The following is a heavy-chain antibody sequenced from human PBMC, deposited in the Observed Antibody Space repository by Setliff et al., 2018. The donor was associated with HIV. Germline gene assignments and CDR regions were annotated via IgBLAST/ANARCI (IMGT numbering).Heavy chain of an antibody. CDR2: ASYSGNA. D-gene: IGHD3-3*01. J-gene: IGHJ3*02. Sequence: SETLSLTCTVSGDSESRYYWSWIRQSPGKGLEWIGYASYSGNANYNPSLKSRVTISVDTTKNQFSLKLTSMTAADTAIYYCARDYSTLGRSDDAFYMWGPGTMVTVSS. CDR1: GDSESRYY. CDR3: ARDYSTLGRSDDAFYM. V-gene: IGHV4-59*02.